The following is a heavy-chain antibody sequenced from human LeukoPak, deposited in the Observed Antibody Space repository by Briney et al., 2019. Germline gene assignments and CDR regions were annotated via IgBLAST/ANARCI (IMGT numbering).Heavy chain of an antibody. J-gene: IGHJ4*02. Sequence: SETLSLTCAVYGGSFSGYYWSWIRQPPGKGLEWIGEINHSGSTNYNPSLKSRITISVHTSKNQFSLKLSSVTAADTAVYYCARGYRGTVAGLDYWGQGTLVTVSS. CDR1: GGSFSGYY. V-gene: IGHV4-34*01. CDR2: INHSGST. D-gene: IGHD6-19*01. CDR3: ARGYRGTVAGLDY.